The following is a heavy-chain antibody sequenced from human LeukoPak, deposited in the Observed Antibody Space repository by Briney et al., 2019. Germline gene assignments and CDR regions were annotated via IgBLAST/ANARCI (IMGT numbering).Heavy chain of an antibody. J-gene: IGHJ4*02. D-gene: IGHD2-21*02. V-gene: IGHV3-48*03. CDR1: GFTFSSHG. CDR2: ISRSGATI. Sequence: PGGSLRLSCAASGFTFSSHGMNWVRQAPGKVPEWISYISRSGATIYYADSVKGRFTISRDNAKNSLYLQMSSLGAEDTAIYYCSRDRGGGDIYFDYWGQGTLVTVSS. CDR3: SRDRGGGDIYFDY.